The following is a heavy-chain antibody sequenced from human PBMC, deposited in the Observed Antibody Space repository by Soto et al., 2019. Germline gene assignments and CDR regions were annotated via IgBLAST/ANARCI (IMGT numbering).Heavy chain of an antibody. CDR3: ERGVLVVATAEDYYYYDIDV. D-gene: IGHD2-21*02. J-gene: IGHJ6*01. Sequence: SETLSLTCTVSGDFISSNVHHWGWLRQPPGKGLEWIAIISYSGSTHYNPPLKSRVTISVDTSKNQFSLKLSSVTAGDTAVYYCERGVLVVATAEDYYYYDIDVWGQGPTVTVSS. CDR1: GDFISSNVHH. CDR2: ISYSGST. V-gene: IGHV4-39*07.